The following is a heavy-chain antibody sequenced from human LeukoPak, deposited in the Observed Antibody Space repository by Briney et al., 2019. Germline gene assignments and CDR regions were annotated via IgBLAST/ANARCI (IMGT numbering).Heavy chain of an antibody. CDR1: GGSISSGSYY. J-gene: IGHJ6*03. CDR2: IYTSGST. Sequence: SQTLSLTCTVSGGSISSGSYYWSWIRQPAGKGLEWIGRIYTSGSTNYNPSLKSRVTISVDTSKNQFSLKLSSVTAADTAVYYCARSTSYYYQYMDVWGKGTTVTVSS. V-gene: IGHV4-61*02. CDR3: ARSTSYYYQYMDV.